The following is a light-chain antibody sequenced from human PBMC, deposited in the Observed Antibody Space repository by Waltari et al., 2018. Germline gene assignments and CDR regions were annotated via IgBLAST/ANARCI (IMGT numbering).Light chain of an antibody. Sequence: DIVMTQSPDSLAVSLGERATINCRSRRTVFFSSNDKDFLRWYQRRPGQPPKLLIYWASTRESGVPDRFSGSGSGTNFTLTINGLQAEDVAVYYCQQFYITPQTFGQGTRVEIK. CDR3: QQFYITPQT. CDR1: RTVFFSSNDKDF. V-gene: IGKV4-1*01. CDR2: WAS. J-gene: IGKJ2*01.